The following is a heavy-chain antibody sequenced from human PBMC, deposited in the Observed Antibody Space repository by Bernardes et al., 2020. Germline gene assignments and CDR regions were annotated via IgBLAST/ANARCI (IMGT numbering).Heavy chain of an antibody. CDR1: GLTIGYSW. D-gene: IGHD1-1*01. CDR3: ARFPGKDNLNWFDP. Sequence: GGSLRLSCAASGLTIGYSWMSWVRQAPGKGLEWVANIKQDGSVQYYVDSVKGRFTISRDNAKNSLFLQMNSLRVEDTAVYYCARFPGKDNLNWFDPWGQGTLVTVSS. J-gene: IGHJ5*02. CDR2: IKQDGSVQ. V-gene: IGHV3-7*04.